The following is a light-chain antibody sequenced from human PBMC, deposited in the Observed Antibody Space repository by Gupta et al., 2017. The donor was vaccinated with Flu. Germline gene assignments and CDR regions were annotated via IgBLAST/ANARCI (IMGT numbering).Light chain of an antibody. V-gene: IGLV2-14*01. CDR1: SSDVGGTNY. Sequence: QSALTQPASVSGSPGQSITISCTGTSSDVGGTNYVSWYQQHPGKAPKLMICKVSNRPSGVSNRFSGSKSGNTASLTISGLRTEDEGDYYCSSKTSSSALVFGGGIRLTVL. CDR2: KVS. J-gene: IGLJ3*02. CDR3: SSKTSSSALV.